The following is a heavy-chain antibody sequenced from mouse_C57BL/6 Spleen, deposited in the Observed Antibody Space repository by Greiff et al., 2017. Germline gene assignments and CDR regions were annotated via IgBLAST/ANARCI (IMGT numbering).Heavy chain of an antibody. V-gene: IGHV5-17*01. CDR2: ISSGSSTI. D-gene: IGHD3-3*01. CDR3: ARQRELGAMDY. CDR1: GFTFSDYG. Sequence: EVHLVESGGGLVQPGGSLKLSCAASGFTFSDYGMHWVRQAPEKGLEWVAYISSGSSTIYYADTVKGRFTISRDNAKNTLFLQMTSLRSEDTAMYYCARQRELGAMDYWGQGTSVTVSS. J-gene: IGHJ4*01.